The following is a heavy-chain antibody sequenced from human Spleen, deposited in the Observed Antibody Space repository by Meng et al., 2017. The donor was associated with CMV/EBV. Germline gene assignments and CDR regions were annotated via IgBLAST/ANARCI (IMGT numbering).Heavy chain of an antibody. J-gene: IGHJ6*02. CDR1: SISSGGYY. D-gene: IGHD4-17*01. CDR3: ARDITVTPTGSSNGMDV. V-gene: IGHV4-31*02. Sequence: SISSGGYYWSWIRQHPGKGLEWIGYIYYSGSTYYSPSLKSRVTISVDTSKNQFSLKLSSVTAADTAVYYCARDITVTPTGSSNGMDVWGQGTMVTVSS. CDR2: IYYSGST.